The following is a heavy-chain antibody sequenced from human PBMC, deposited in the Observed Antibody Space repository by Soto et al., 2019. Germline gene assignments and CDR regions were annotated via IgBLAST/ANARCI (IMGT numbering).Heavy chain of an antibody. Sequence: QVHLRESGPGLVKPSETLSLSCTVSDGSISNFYWSWIRQPPGKGLEWIGYISSSGNTNYNPSLKRLASISVDTYKNQFSLNLTSVTAADTAFYYCARAPMVLTRSYFDSWCQGNPVTVSA. CDR2: ISSSGNT. J-gene: IGHJ4*02. CDR1: DGSISNFY. V-gene: IGHV4-59*01. D-gene: IGHD2-8*01. CDR3: ARAPMVLTRSYFDS.